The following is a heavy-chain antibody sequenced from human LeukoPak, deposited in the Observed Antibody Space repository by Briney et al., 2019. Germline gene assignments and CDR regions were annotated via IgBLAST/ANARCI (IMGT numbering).Heavy chain of an antibody. CDR2: MNPHSGNT. J-gene: IGHJ4*02. CDR1: GYTFTNYD. CDR3: TRAPVPGNY. Sequence: ASVKVSCKASGYTFTNYDINWVRQASGQGLEWMGWMNPHSGNTGYAQKFQGRVTMTRDTSINTAYMELSSLTSDDTAVYYCTRAPVPGNYWGQGTLVTVSS. D-gene: IGHD3-10*01. V-gene: IGHV1-8*01.